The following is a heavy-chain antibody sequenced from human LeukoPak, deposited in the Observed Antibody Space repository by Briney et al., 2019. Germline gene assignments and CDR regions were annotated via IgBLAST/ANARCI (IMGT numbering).Heavy chain of an antibody. CDR2: MNPNSGNT. CDR3: AREHFRLTINLHDAFDI. D-gene: IGHD2/OR15-2a*01. J-gene: IGHJ3*02. Sequence: GASVKVSCKASGYTFTSYDINWVRQATGQGLEWMGWMNPNSGNTGYAQKFQGRVTITRNTSINTAYMELSSLRSEDTAVYYCAREHFRLTINLHDAFDIWGQGTMVTVSS. V-gene: IGHV1-8*03. CDR1: GYTFTSYD.